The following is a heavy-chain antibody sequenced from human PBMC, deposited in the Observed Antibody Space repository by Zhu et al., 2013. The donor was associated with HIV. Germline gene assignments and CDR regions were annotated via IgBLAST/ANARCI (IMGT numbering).Heavy chain of an antibody. CDR1: GGTFDSYT. D-gene: IGHD4-17*01. J-gene: IGHJ4*02. V-gene: IGHV1-69*02. Sequence: QVQLVQSGAEVKKPGSSVKVSCKASGGTFDSYTISWVRQAPGQGLEWMGRIVPIIDIASYAQNFQGRVTITADRSTNTAYMELSSLRSEDTAVYYCARHGSLRPVDYWGQGTLVTVSS. CDR3: ARHGSLRPVDY. CDR2: IVPIIDIA.